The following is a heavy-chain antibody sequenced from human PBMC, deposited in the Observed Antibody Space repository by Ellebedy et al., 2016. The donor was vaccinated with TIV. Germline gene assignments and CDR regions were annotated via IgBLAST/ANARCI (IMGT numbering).Heavy chain of an antibody. CDR2: INPNTGAT. CDR1: GYTFSDNY. CDR3: ARVGFDGTYAGIDY. Sequence: AASVKVSCKGFGYTFSDNYIHWVRQAPGQGLEWMAWINPNTGATNYAENFQGRVTMTRDASLSTVYMELSRLTGDDTAVYYCARVGFDGTYAGIDYWGQGTLVTVSP. J-gene: IGHJ4*02. V-gene: IGHV1-2*02. D-gene: IGHD1-26*01.